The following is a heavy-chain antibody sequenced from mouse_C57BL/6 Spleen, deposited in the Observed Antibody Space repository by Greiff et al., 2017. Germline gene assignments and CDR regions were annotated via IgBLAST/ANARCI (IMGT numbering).Heavy chain of an antibody. V-gene: IGHV2-2*01. D-gene: IGHD1-1*01. CDR3: ARNRITTVVDAGYFDV. CDR1: GFSLTSYG. Sequence: QVQLQQSGPGLVQPSQSLSITCTASGFSLTSYGVHWVRQSPGKGLEWLGVIWSGGSTDYNAAFISSLSSSKDNSKDKVFCKMNSLQADDTAIYYCARNRITTVVDAGYFDVWGTGTTVTVSS. J-gene: IGHJ1*03. CDR2: IWSGGST.